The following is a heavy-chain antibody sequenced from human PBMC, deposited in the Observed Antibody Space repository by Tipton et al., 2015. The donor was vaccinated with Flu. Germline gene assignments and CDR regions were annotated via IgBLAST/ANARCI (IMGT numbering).Heavy chain of an antibody. D-gene: IGHD4-11*01. CDR1: GDSIRSGDYY. CDR3: ARRDYSNYVSEPKNWFQS. J-gene: IGHJ5*01. V-gene: IGHV4-38-2*02. CDR2: IHRSGNT. Sequence: TLSLTCTVSGDSIRSGDYYWAWIRQPPGKGLEWIGNIHRSGNTYSNPSLSSRVTMSVDTSKIQFSLKLTSVTAADTAVYYCARRDYSNYVSEPKNWFQSWGQGILVTVSS.